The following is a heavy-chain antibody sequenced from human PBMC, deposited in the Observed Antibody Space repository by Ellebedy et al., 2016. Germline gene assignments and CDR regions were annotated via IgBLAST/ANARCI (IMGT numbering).Heavy chain of an antibody. Sequence: SETLSLTCTVSGGSISSSSYYWGWIHQPPGKGLEWIGSIYYSGSTYYNPSLKSRVTISVDTSKNQFSLKLSSVTAADTAVYYCVVVVVAATTKGPFDIWGQGTMVTVSS. CDR1: GGSISSSSYY. J-gene: IGHJ3*02. CDR2: IYYSGST. V-gene: IGHV4-39*01. D-gene: IGHD2-15*01. CDR3: VVVVVAATTKGPFDI.